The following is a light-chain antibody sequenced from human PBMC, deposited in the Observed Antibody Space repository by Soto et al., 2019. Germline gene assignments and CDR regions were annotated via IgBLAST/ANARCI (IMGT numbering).Light chain of an antibody. CDR1: QSLTNNF. CDR2: GAS. J-gene: IGKJ3*01. CDR3: QQYGTPLFT. V-gene: IGKV3-20*01. Sequence: IVLTQSPGTLSLSPGERATLSCGASQSLTNNFLAWYQQKPGQAPRLLIYGASSRATGVPDRFSGSGSGTDFTLTISRLEPGDFAVYYCQQYGTPLFTFGPGTKVDIK.